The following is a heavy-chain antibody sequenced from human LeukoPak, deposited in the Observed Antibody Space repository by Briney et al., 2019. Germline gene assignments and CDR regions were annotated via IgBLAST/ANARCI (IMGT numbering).Heavy chain of an antibody. Sequence: GGSLRLSCTASGFTFSAFAMMWVRQAPGKGPEWVSAIRGGGTSEFYADSVKGRFRISRDNSKDTLFLQMNSLRAEDTAVYYCARDPNGDYIGAFDMWGPGTMVTVSS. CDR3: ARDPNGDYIGAFDM. CDR2: IRGGGTSE. CDR1: GFTFSAFA. V-gene: IGHV3-23*01. J-gene: IGHJ3*02. D-gene: IGHD4-17*01.